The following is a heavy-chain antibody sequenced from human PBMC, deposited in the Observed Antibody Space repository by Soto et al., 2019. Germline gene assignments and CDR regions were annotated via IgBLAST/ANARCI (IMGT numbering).Heavy chain of an antibody. Sequence: QVQLQESGPGLVKPSQTLSLTCTVSGGSISSGDYYWSWIRQHPGKGLEWIGYIYYSGSTYYNPSLKSRVTISVDTSKNQFSLKLSSVTAADTAVYYCARDRIEMATNYYYGMDVWGQGTTVTVSS. D-gene: IGHD5-12*01. CDR3: ARDRIEMATNYYYGMDV. CDR2: IYYSGST. J-gene: IGHJ6*02. V-gene: IGHV4-31*03. CDR1: GGSISSGDYY.